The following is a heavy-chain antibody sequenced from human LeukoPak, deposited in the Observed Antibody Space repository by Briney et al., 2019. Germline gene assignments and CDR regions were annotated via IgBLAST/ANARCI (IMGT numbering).Heavy chain of an antibody. CDR3: ARTPDCSSTSCYSWFDP. CDR1: GFSFSDYY. D-gene: IGHD2-2*01. V-gene: IGHV3-11*01. CDR2: ISSSGSTI. Sequence: PGGSLRLSCAASGFSFSDYYMSWIRQAPGKGLEWVSYISSSGSTIYYADSVKGRFTISRDNAKNSLYLQMNSLRADDTAVYYRARTPDCSSTSCYSWFDPWGQGTLVTVYS. J-gene: IGHJ5*02.